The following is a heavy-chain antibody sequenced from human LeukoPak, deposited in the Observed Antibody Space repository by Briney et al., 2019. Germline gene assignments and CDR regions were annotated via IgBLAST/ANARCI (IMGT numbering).Heavy chain of an antibody. V-gene: IGHV4-59*08. D-gene: IGHD2-2*01. Sequence: TSETLSLTCTVSGGSISSYYWSWIRQPPGKGLEWIGYIYYSGSTNYNPPLKSRVTISVDTSKNQFSLKLSSVTAADTAVYYCARLGCSSPTCYYYYGMDVWGQGTTVTVSS. CDR3: ARLGCSSPTCYYYYGMDV. J-gene: IGHJ6*02. CDR1: GGSISSYY. CDR2: IYYSGST.